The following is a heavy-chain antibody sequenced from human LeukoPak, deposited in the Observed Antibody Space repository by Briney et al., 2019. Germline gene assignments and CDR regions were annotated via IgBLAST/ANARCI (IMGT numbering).Heavy chain of an antibody. CDR2: ITEDGSGK. V-gene: IGHV3-74*01. CDR1: GFTASGYW. Sequence: PGGSLRLSCAASGFTASGYWMHWVRHHPARGLMWLSYITEDGSGKSYEDSVRGRFTISRDNAKNTVHLQMNSLRVDDTAVYYCARDGRGPISLDYWGQGTPVTVSS. CDR3: ARDGRGPISLDY. D-gene: IGHD2/OR15-2a*01. J-gene: IGHJ4*02.